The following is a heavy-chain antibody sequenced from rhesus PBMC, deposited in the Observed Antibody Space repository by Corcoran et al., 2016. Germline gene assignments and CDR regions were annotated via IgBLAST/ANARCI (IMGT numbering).Heavy chain of an antibody. CDR2: IIPLVGIT. CDR3: ARGGAFYY. Sequence: FQLLQSGAEVKKLGASLKFSGKAFAFTSGGYVINWLRQPPGQRVEWVGVIIPLVGITNYAEKFQGRVTITADTSTSTAYIELSRLGSEDTAVYYCARGGAFYYWGQGVLVTVSS. CDR1: AFTSGGYV. V-gene: IGHV1-198*02. J-gene: IGHJ4*01.